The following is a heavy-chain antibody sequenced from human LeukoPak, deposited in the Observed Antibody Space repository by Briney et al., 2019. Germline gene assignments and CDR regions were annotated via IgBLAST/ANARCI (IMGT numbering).Heavy chain of an antibody. CDR2: ISGSGGST. CDR1: GFTFSSYA. D-gene: IGHD3-9*01. J-gene: IGHJ4*02. CDR3: AKYTYYDILTGYYYFDY. V-gene: IGHV3-23*01. Sequence: GGSLRLSCAASGFTFSSYAMSWVRQAPGKGLEWVSAISGSGGSTYYADSVKGRFTISRDNSKNTLYLQMNSLRAEDTAVYYCAKYTYYDILTGYYYFDYWGQGTLVTVSS.